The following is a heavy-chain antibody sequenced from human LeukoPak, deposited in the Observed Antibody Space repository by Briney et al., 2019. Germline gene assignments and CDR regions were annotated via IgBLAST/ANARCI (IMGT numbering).Heavy chain of an antibody. CDR2: VNVDNGDT. D-gene: IGHD3-10*01. CDR3: ARGRFPGSGSYYNSFDY. J-gene: IGHJ4*02. Sequence: GASVKVSCKTSGYTFTGYAITWVRQAPGQGLEWMGWVNVDNGDTNYAQKFQGRVTMTTDTSTNTAFLELRSLTSDDTAVYYCARGRFPGSGSYYNSFDYWGQGPLVTVSS. CDR1: GYTFTGYA. V-gene: IGHV1-18*01.